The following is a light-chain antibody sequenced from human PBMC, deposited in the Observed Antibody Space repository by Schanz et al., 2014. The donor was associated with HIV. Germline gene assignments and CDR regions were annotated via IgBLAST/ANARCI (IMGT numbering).Light chain of an antibody. CDR2: AAS. J-gene: IGKJ1*01. Sequence: EVVMTQSPATLSLSPGQRATLSCRASQSVSTKLAWYQQRPGQAPRLLIYAASTRATGIPARFSGRGSGTDFTLTISRVEPEDFAVYYCQQYGSSPPTFGQGTKVEIK. CDR1: QSVSTK. CDR3: QQYGSSPPT. V-gene: IGKV3-20*01.